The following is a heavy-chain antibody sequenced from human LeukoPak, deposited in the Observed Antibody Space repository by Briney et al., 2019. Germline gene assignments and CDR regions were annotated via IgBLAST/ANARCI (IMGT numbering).Heavy chain of an antibody. CDR2: IKQDGSEK. Sequence: GGSLRLSCAASGFTSSSYWMSWVRQAPGKGLEWVANIKQDGSEKYYVDSVKGRFTISRDNAKNSLYLQMNSLRAEDTAVYYCARVYRSSSGYCFDYWGQGTLVTVSS. V-gene: IGHV3-7*01. J-gene: IGHJ4*02. D-gene: IGHD6-6*01. CDR1: GFTSSSYW. CDR3: ARVYRSSSGYCFDY.